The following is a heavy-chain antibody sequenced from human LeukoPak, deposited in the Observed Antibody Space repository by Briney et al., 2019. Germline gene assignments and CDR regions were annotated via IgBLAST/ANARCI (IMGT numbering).Heavy chain of an antibody. CDR2: IYHSGST. V-gene: IGHV4-39*07. CDR3: ARTFPAPY. J-gene: IGHJ4*02. Sequence: SETLSLTCTVSGGSISSSSYYWGWIRQPPGKGLEWIGSIYHSGSTYYNPSLKSRVTISVDRSKNQFSLKLSSVTAADTAVYYCARTFPAPYWGQGTLVTVSS. CDR1: GGSISSSSYY.